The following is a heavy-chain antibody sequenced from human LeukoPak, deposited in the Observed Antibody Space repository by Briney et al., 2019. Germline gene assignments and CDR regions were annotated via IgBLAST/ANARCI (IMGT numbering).Heavy chain of an antibody. Sequence: GGSLRLSCAASGFTFSTYTLNWVRQAPGKGLEWVSSISSGSRYIYYADSVKGRFTISRDDAKNSLDLQMDSLRAEDTAVYHCARQGFDAFDLWGQGTMVTVPS. CDR1: GFTFSTYT. CDR2: ISSGSRYI. V-gene: IGHV3-21*01. D-gene: IGHD2-15*01. J-gene: IGHJ3*01. CDR3: ARQGFDAFDL.